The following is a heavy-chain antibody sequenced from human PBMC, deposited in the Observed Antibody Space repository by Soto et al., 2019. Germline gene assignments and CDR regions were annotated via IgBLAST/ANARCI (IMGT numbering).Heavy chain of an antibody. D-gene: IGHD6-6*01. CDR2: IYYSGSI. Sequence: SETLSLTCTVSGGSISSYYWSWIRQPPGKGLEWIGYIYYSGSINYNPSLKSRVTISVDTSKNQFSLKLSSVTAADTAVYYCARGKQLVPFDYWGQGTLVTVSS. J-gene: IGHJ4*02. CDR1: GGSISSYY. V-gene: IGHV4-59*01. CDR3: ARGKQLVPFDY.